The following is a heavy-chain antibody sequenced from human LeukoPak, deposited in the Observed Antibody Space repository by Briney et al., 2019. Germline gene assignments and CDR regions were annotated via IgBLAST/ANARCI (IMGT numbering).Heavy chain of an antibody. CDR3: AKALQGYSGSYTLDY. J-gene: IGHJ4*02. CDR2: ISYDGSNK. Sequence: GRSLRLSCAASGFTFSTYAIHWVRHAPGKGLEWVTVISYDGSNKYYADSAKGRFTISRDNSKNTLYLQMNSLSAEDTAVYYCAKALQGYSGSYTLDYWGQGTLVTVSS. V-gene: IGHV3-30*18. D-gene: IGHD1-26*01. CDR1: GFTFSTYA.